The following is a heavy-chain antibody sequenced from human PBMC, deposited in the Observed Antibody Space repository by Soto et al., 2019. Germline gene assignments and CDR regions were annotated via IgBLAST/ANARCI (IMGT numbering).Heavy chain of an antibody. J-gene: IGHJ6*02. V-gene: IGHV5-10-1*01. D-gene: IGHD2-21*02. CDR3: ATTGRLAYCGGDCYSYYYYGMDV. CDR1: GYSFTSYW. Sequence: PGESLKISCKGSGYSFTSYWISWVRQMPGKGLEWMGRIDPSDSYTNYSPSFQGHVTISADKSISTAYLQWSSLKASDTAMYYCATTGRLAYCGGDCYSYYYYGMDVWGQGTTVTVSS. CDR2: IDPSDSYT.